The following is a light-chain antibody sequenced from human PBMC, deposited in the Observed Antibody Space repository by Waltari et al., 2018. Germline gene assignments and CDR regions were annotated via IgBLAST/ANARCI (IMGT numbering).Light chain of an antibody. V-gene: IGKV3-11*01. J-gene: IGKJ3*01. CDR1: QSVSSY. CDR3: QQRSNWPPEVT. Sequence: EIVLTQSPATLSLSPGERATLPCRASQSVSSYLAWYQQKPGQAPRLLIYDASNRATGIPARFSGSGSGTDFTLTISSLEPEDFAVYYCQQRSNWPPEVTFGPGTKVDIK. CDR2: DAS.